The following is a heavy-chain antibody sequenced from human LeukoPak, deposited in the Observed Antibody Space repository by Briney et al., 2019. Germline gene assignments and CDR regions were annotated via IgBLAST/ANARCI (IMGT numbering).Heavy chain of an antibody. J-gene: IGHJ4*02. CDR3: AKDRNDFWSGYLDY. CDR1: GFTFSNYW. D-gene: IGHD3-3*01. Sequence: GGSLRLSCAASGFTFSNYWMGWLRQAPGKGLEWVANINQGGSEKNYVDSVKGRFTISRDNSKNTLYLQMNSLRAEDTAVYYCAKDRNDFWSGYLDYWGQGTLVAVSS. CDR2: INQGGSEK. V-gene: IGHV3-7*03.